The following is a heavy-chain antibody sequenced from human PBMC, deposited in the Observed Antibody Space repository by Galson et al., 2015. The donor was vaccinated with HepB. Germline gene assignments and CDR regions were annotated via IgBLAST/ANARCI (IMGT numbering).Heavy chain of an antibody. CDR3: AHKLSRALPVDMVRGVIFDY. V-gene: IGHV2-5*02. D-gene: IGHD3-10*01. CDR1: GFSLSTSGVG. J-gene: IGHJ4*02. Sequence: ALVKPTQTLTLTCTFSGFSLSTSGVGVGWIRQPPGKALEWLALIYWDDDKRYSPSLKSRLTITKDTSKNQVVLTMTNMDPVDTATYYCAHKLSRALPVDMVRGVIFDYWGQGTLVTVSS. CDR2: IYWDDDK.